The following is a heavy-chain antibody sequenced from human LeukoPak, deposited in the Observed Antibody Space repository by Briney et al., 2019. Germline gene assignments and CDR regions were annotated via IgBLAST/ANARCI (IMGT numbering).Heavy chain of an antibody. D-gene: IGHD4-17*01. CDR1: GYSFTNYW. CDR3: ARLGTTVTSRYLDY. CDR2: IYPGDYDT. J-gene: IGHJ4*02. V-gene: IGHV5-51*01. Sequence: GESLKISCKGSGYSFTNYWIGWVRQMPGKGLQWMGIIYPGDYDTRYSPSFQSQVTFSADKSINTAYLQWSSLKASDTALYYCARLGTTVTSRYLDYWGRGTLVTVSS.